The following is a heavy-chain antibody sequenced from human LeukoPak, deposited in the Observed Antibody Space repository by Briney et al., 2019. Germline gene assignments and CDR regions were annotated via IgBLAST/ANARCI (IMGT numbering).Heavy chain of an antibody. CDR3: ARGYYDFWSGYYGGYYFDY. D-gene: IGHD3-3*01. J-gene: IGHJ4*02. CDR2: IYYSGST. Sequence: SETLSLTCAVSGGSIGSGGYSWSWIRQPPGKGLEWIGYIYYSGSTNYNPSLKSRVTISVDTSKNQFSLKLSSVTAADTAVYYCARGYYDFWSGYYGGYYFDYWGQGTLVTVSS. CDR1: GGSIGSGGYS. V-gene: IGHV4-61*08.